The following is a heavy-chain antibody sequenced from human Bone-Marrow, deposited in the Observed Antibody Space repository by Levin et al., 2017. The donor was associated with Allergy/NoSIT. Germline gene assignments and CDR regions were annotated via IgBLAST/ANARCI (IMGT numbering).Heavy chain of an antibody. D-gene: IGHD6-19*01. CDR1: GFTFSSYW. CDR2: IKQDGSEK. V-gene: IGHV3-7*03. CDR3: ARVKVAVAAFDI. Sequence: VASVKVSCAASGFTFSSYWMSWVRQAPGKGLEWVANIKQDGSEKYYVDSVKGRFTISRDNAKNSLYLQMNSLRAEDTAVYYCARVKVAVAAFDIWGQGTMVTVSS. J-gene: IGHJ3*02.